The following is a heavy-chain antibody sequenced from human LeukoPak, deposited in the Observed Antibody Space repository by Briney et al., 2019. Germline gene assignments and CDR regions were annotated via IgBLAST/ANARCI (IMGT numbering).Heavy chain of an antibody. V-gene: IGHV3-30*02. J-gene: IGHJ4*02. Sequence: PGGSLRLSCAASGFTFNNYGMHWVRQAPGKGLEWVAFIRYDGSNENYADSVRGRFSISRDNSKNTLYLKMDSLRAEDTAVYYCAGTVVGTTRPSPDYWGQGTLVTVSS. CDR1: GFTFNNYG. D-gene: IGHD1-26*01. CDR2: IRYDGSNE. CDR3: AGTVVGTTRPSPDY.